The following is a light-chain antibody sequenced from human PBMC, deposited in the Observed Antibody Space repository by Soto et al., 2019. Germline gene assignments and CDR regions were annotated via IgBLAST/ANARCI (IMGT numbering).Light chain of an antibody. CDR3: QQYENLPLT. Sequence: DIQMTQSPSSLSASVRDRVSITCQASQGIRNSLNWYQQKPGKAPKLLIYDASTLETGIPSRFSGGGSGTQFTLIISSLHLDDAATYYCQQYENLPLTFGRGTKVEIK. CDR2: DAS. V-gene: IGKV1-33*01. J-gene: IGKJ4*01. CDR1: QGIRNS.